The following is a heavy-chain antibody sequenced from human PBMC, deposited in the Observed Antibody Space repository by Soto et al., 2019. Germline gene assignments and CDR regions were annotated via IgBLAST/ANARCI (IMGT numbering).Heavy chain of an antibody. D-gene: IGHD5-18*01. CDR2: INPNSGGT. CDR1: GYTFTGYY. Sequence: GASVKVSCKASGYTFTGYYMHWVRQAPGQGLEWMGWINPNSGGTNYAQKFQGWVTMTRDTSISTAYMELSRLRSDDTAVYYCARELNTAISTLFDYWGQGTLVTVSS. CDR3: ARELNTAISTLFDY. V-gene: IGHV1-2*04. J-gene: IGHJ4*02.